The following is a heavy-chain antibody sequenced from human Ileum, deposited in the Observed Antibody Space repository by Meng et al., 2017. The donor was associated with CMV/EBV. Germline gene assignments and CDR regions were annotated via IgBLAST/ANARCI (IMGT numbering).Heavy chain of an antibody. CDR2: INSDGTIT. CDR3: AYCSTTSCDYGMDV. Sequence: GGSLRLSCVASGFTFSSYWMHWVRQAPGKGLVWFSRINSDGTITHYADSVKGRFTVSRDNAKNTLYLQMNSLRAEDTAVYYCAYCSTTSCDYGMDVWGQGTMVTVSS. V-gene: IGHV3-74*01. J-gene: IGHJ6*02. D-gene: IGHD2-2*01. CDR1: GFTFSSYW.